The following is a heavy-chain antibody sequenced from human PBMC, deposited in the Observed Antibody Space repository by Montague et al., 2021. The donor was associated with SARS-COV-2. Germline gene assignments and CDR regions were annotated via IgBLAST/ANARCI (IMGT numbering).Heavy chain of an antibody. V-gene: IGHV4-59*01. Sequence: SETLSLTCTVSGGYINYYYWTWIRQSPGKELEWIGYIHYNGITNYNTSLKSRVTISKDMSRTHFFLRLSSVTAADTAVYYCARDSHYGRFYPWGQGTLVTVSS. CDR1: GGYINYYY. CDR3: ARDSHYGRFYP. J-gene: IGHJ5*01. CDR2: IHYNGIT. D-gene: IGHD4-17*01.